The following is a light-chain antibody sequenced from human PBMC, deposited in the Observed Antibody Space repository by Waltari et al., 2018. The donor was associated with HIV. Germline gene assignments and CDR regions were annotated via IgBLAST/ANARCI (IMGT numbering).Light chain of an antibody. J-gene: IGKJ5*01. V-gene: IGKV3-11*01. CDR1: QNIGNY. Sequence: EVVLTQSPSTLSLSQGERSTLSCRASQNIGNYLAWYQQKPGQAPRLLIYDASTRASGIPARCSGSGSGTDFTLTISSLEPEDVAVYYCQQRSNWPPVTFGQGTRLEI. CDR3: QQRSNWPPVT. CDR2: DAS.